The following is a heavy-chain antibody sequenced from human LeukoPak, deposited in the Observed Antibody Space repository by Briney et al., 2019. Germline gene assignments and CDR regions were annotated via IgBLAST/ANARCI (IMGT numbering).Heavy chain of an antibody. CDR2: INKDGSVT. J-gene: IGHJ4*02. D-gene: IGHD1-26*01. CDR1: GFTFSSPW. V-gene: IGHV3-74*01. Sequence: PGGSLRLSCAASGFTFSSPWIHWVRQAPGEGLVWVSRINKDGSVTDYAEPVKGRFSISRDNAKNTLYLQMNSLRVEDTAIYYCVKVRGRARVGYFDYWGQGTLVTVSS. CDR3: VKVRGRARVGYFDY.